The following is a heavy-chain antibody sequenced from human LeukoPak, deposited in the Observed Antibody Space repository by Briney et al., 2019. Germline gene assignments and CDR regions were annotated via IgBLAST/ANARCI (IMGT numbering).Heavy chain of an antibody. V-gene: IGHV4-39*01. D-gene: IGHD3-22*01. CDR2: IYYSGST. CDR3: ARQMERLAYYYDSSGYYYGVN. J-gene: IGHJ4*02. Sequence: SETLSLTCTVSGGSISSSSYYWGWIRQPPGKGLEWIGSIYYSGSTYCNPSLKSRVTISVDTSKNRFSLKLSSVTAADTAVYYCARQMERLAYYYDSSGYYYGVNWGQGTLVTVSS. CDR1: GGSISSSSYY.